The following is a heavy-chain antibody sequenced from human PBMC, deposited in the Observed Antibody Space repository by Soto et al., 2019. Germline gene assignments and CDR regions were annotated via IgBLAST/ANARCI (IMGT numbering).Heavy chain of an antibody. J-gene: IGHJ3*02. Sequence: ASVKVSCKASGYTFTSYAMHWVRQAPGQRLEWMGWINAGNGNTKYSQKFQGRVTITRDTSASTAYMELSSLRSEDTAVYYCARFVGRVPNSLDIWDQGTMVTVS. V-gene: IGHV1-3*01. CDR2: INAGNGNT. D-gene: IGHD2-2*01. CDR3: ARFVGRVPNSLDI. CDR1: GYTFTSYA.